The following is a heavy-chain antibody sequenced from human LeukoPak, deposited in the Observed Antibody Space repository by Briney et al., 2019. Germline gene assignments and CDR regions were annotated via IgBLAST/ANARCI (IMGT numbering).Heavy chain of an antibody. CDR2: ISGSGGSK. D-gene: IGHD5-18*01. V-gene: IGHV3-23*01. CDR1: GFTFSSYA. CDR3: AKGYSYGYKPHFYMDV. Sequence: PGGSLRLSCAASGFTFSSYAMSWVRQAPGKGLEWVSSISGSGGSKYYADSVKGRFTIPRDNSKNTLYLQMNSLRTEDTAVYFCAKGYSYGYKPHFYMDVWGKGTTVTVSS. J-gene: IGHJ6*03.